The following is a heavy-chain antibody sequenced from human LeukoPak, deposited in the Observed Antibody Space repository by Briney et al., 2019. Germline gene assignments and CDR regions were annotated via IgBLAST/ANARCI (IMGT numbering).Heavy chain of an antibody. J-gene: IGHJ4*02. CDR1: GGSVSTGSDY. CDR3: ARVYASGTYPIGY. D-gene: IGHD3-10*01. Sequence: PSETLSLTCTVSGGSVSTGSDYWGWIRRPPGKGLEWIVGIYFSGSTNYNPSLKTPVTISVDTSKNQFSLKLYSVTAADTAVYFCARVYASGTYPIGYWGQGTRVTVSS. V-gene: IGHV4-61*01. CDR2: IYFSGST.